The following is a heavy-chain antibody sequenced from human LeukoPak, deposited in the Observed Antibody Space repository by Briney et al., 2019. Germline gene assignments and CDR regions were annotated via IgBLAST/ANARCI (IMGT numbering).Heavy chain of an antibody. Sequence: ASVKVSCKASGYTFTSYGISWVRQAPGQGLEWMGWISAYNGNTIYAQKFQGRVTMTEDTSTDTAYMELSSLRSEDTAVYYCATPSGRSGYDLDYWGQGTLVTVSS. J-gene: IGHJ4*02. D-gene: IGHD5-12*01. V-gene: IGHV1-18*01. CDR2: ISAYNGNT. CDR3: ATPSGRSGYDLDY. CDR1: GYTFTSYG.